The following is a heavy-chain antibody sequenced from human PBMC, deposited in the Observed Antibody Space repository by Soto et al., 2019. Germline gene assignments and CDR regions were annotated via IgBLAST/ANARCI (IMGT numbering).Heavy chain of an antibody. J-gene: IGHJ3*02. V-gene: IGHV3-15*01. D-gene: IGHD2-2*01. Sequence: PGGSLRLSCAVSGFTFSHVWMSWVRQAPGKGLEWVGRIKRKIDGETIEYAAPGKGRFTISRDDSKATLYLQMNSLKTEDTAVYYCATEASCSSTTCPRAFDIWGQGTVVTVSS. CDR1: GFTFSHVW. CDR2: IKRKIDGETI. CDR3: ATEASCSSTTCPRAFDI.